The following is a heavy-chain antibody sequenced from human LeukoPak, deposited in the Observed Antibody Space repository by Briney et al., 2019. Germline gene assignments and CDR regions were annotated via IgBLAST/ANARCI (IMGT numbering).Heavy chain of an antibody. CDR2: IYHNGST. Sequence: SQTLFLTCAVSGGSISSGGYSWSWIRQPPGNGLEWIGYIYHNGSTYYNPSLKSRVTISVDRSKNQFSLKLSSVTAADTAVYYCARENSGHYFDYWGQGTLVTVSS. D-gene: IGHD1-26*01. V-gene: IGHV4-30-2*01. CDR1: GGSISSGGYS. J-gene: IGHJ4*02. CDR3: ARENSGHYFDY.